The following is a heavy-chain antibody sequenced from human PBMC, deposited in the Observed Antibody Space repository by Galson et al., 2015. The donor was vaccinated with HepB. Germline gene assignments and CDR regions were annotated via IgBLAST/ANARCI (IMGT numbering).Heavy chain of an antibody. CDR1: GFTFSSNY. J-gene: IGHJ6*02. V-gene: IGHV3-23*01. CDR3: AKDLDTAMAAYYYGMDV. CDR2: ISGSGGST. Sequence: SLRLSCAASGFTFSSNYMSWVRQAPGKGLEWVSAISGSGGSTYYADSVKGRFTISRDNSKNTLYLQMNSLRAEDTAVYYCAKDLDTAMAAYYYGMDVWGQGTTVTVSS. D-gene: IGHD5-18*01.